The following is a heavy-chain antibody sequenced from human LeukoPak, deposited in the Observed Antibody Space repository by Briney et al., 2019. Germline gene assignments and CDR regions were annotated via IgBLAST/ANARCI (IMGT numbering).Heavy chain of an antibody. Sequence: GGSLRLSCAASGFTFSTYEMNWVRQAPGRGLEWVSSISSRAATRYYADSVKGRFTISRDNAKNSLYLQMNSLRAEDTAVYYCARVGPWVNPDYYYYYMDVWGKGTTVTVSS. D-gene: IGHD1-14*01. J-gene: IGHJ6*03. V-gene: IGHV3-48*03. CDR3: ARVGPWVNPDYYYYYMDV. CDR2: ISSRAATR. CDR1: GFTFSTYE.